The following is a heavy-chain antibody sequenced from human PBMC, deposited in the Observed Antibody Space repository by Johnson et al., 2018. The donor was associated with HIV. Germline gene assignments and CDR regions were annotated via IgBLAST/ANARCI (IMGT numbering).Heavy chain of an antibody. Sequence: QVQLVESVGGVVQPGKSLTLSCVGSGLSFSNFGIHWVRQAPGKGPEWVAVISFDGNLKKYADSVKGRFTISRDNSKNTLYLQMTSLRAEDTATYYCAKTGVGATDAAFDIWGQGTMVTVSS. CDR2: ISFDGNLK. CDR3: AKTGVGATDAAFDI. CDR1: GLSFSNFG. D-gene: IGHD1-26*01. J-gene: IGHJ3*02. V-gene: IGHV3-33*03.